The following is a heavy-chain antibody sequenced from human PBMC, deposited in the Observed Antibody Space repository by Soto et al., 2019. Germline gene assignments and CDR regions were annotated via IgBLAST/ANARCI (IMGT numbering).Heavy chain of an antibody. V-gene: IGHV3-23*01. J-gene: IGHJ6*03. CDR3: ARGQFSDFIWGSFSYNMDV. CDR2: ISASGGST. CDR1: GFTLDDYA. Sequence: GGSLRLSCAAYGFTLDDYAMSWVRQSPGKGLEWVSGISASGGSTNYAASVRDRFYIVRDNPQKKIYLHMSRLKPEDTARYYCARGQFSDFIWGSFSYNMDVWGKGTMVTVSS. D-gene: IGHD3-16*01.